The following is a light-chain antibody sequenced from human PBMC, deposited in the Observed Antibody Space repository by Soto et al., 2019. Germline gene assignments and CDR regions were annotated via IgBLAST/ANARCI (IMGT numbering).Light chain of an antibody. Sequence: EVVMKESPASLSVCPGERASLSCKASQSARSSLGWYQQKPGQPPRLLIHDVSIRATGIPARFNGSGSGTEFTLTISRLEPEDFAVYYCQQYDNSPLTFGGGTKVDIK. V-gene: IGKV3-15*01. CDR2: DVS. CDR1: QSARSS. J-gene: IGKJ4*01. CDR3: QQYDNSPLT.